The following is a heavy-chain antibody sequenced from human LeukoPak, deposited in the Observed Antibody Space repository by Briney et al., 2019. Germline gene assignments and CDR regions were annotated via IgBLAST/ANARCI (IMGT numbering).Heavy chain of an antibody. V-gene: IGHV3-64D*06. J-gene: IGHJ4*02. CDR3: ARDPGTMSPDY. CDR1: GFTFSSYA. CDR2: ISSNGGST. D-gene: IGHD3-3*01. Sequence: GGSLRLSCSASGFTFSSYAMHWVRQAPGKGLEYVSAISSNGGSTYYADSVKGRFTISRDNSKNTLYLQMSSLRAEDTAVYYCARDPGTMSPDYWGQGTLVTVSS.